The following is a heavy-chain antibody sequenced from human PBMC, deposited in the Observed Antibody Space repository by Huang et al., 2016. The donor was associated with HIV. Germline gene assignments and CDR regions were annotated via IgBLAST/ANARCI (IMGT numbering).Heavy chain of an antibody. D-gene: IGHD1-7*01. CDR1: TFRFGAYW. V-gene: IGHV3-7*01. Sequence: VESGGRLVQPGGSIRLSCVGSTFRFGAYWMSWVRQSPGKGREWVANIKQDESEKYYVDSVKGRFNISRDNDKKVLFLEMNNVRVEDTATYYCATKTAAMDIWGQGTTVTVS. J-gene: IGHJ6*02. CDR2: IKQDESEK. CDR3: ATKTAAMDI.